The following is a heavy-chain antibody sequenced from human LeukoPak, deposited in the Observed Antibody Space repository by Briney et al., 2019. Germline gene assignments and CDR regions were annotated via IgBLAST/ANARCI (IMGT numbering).Heavy chain of an antibody. J-gene: IGHJ4*02. V-gene: IGHV3-15*01. D-gene: IGHD6-19*01. CDR3: ITGYSSGWYNERMDY. CDR2: IKSKTDGGTT. Sequence: KPGGSLRLSCVASGFTFSKAWMSWARQAPGRGLEWVGRIKSKTDGGTTDYAAPVKGRFTISRDDSKNTLYLQMNSLKTEDTAVYYCITGYSSGWYNERMDYWGQGTLVTVSS. CDR1: GFTFSKAW.